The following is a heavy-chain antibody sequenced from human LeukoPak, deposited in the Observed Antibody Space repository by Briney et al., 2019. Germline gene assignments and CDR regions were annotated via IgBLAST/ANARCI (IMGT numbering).Heavy chain of an antibody. Sequence: GGSLRLSCAASGFTFSRYAMTWVRQLPGKGLEWVSGISGSGGSAYYEESVKGRLTISRDNSKNTLYLQMSGLRVEDTAVYYCAKFGGPSAHLEKWLRQGDNWLDSWGQGTLVTVSS. CDR3: AKFGGPSAHLEKWLRQGDNWLDS. V-gene: IGHV3-23*01. D-gene: IGHD5-12*01. J-gene: IGHJ5*01. CDR1: GFTFSRYA. CDR2: ISGSGGSA.